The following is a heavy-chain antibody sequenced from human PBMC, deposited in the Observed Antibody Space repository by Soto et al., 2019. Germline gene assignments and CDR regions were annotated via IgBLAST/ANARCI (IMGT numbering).Heavy chain of an antibody. CDR3: SRGSLLSYRDESYNWFDP. V-gene: IGHV3-49*03. CDR2: IRSKPYGGTT. Sequence: HPGGSLRLSCTGSGFSFGDYIMSWFRQAPGKGLEWVGFIRSKPYGGTTEYAASVKGRFTISRDDSKRIAYLQMNSLKAEDTAVYHCSRGSLLSYRDESYNWFDPWGQGTLVTVSS. CDR1: GFSFGDYI. J-gene: IGHJ5*02. D-gene: IGHD1-26*01.